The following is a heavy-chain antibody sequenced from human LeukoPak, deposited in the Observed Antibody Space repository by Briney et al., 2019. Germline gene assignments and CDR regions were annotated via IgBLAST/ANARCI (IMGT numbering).Heavy chain of an antibody. V-gene: IGHV1-46*01. CDR1: GYTFATSY. D-gene: IGHD4-17*01. J-gene: IGHJ2*01. Sequence: GASVKVSCKASGYTFATSYIHWVRQAPGQGLEWMGIINPNDGSKNFAQKFQGRVTMTRDTSTSTVYMAMSGLRSDDTAVYYCARPTVTTSYWYFDLWGDGTLVTVSS. CDR2: INPNDGSK. CDR3: ARPTVTTSYWYFDL.